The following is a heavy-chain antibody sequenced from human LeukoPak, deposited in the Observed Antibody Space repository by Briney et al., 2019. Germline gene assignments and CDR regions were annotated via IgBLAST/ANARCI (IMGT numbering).Heavy chain of an antibody. J-gene: IGHJ4*02. D-gene: IGHD2-15*01. CDR3: ARDMSRVAAKDY. Sequence: ASVKVSCKASGYTFTSYYMHWVRQAPGQGLEWMGIINPSGGSTSYAQKFQGRVTMTRDTSTSTVYMELSSLRSEDTAVYCCARDMSRVAAKDYWGQGTLVTVSS. V-gene: IGHV1-46*01. CDR1: GYTFTSYY. CDR2: INPSGGST.